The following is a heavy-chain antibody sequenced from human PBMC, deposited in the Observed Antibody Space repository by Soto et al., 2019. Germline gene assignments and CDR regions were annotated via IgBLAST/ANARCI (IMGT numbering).Heavy chain of an antibody. V-gene: IGHV4-39*02. CDR2: VHPSGNT. CDR1: GGSISSGGYY. CDR3: ARRTGYSSGWYEL. Sequence: PSETLSLTCAVSGGSISSGGYYWGWMRQPPGKGLEWIGTVHPSGNTYYNPSFKSRVTISKDSSMNHLSLKLSSVTAADTAVYYCARRTGYSSGWYELWGQGTLVTVSS. J-gene: IGHJ5*02. D-gene: IGHD6-19*01.